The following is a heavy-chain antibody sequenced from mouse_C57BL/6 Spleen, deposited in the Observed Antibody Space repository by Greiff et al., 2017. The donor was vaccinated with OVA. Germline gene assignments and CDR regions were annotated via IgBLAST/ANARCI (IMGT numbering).Heavy chain of an antibody. Sequence: VQLQPSGPELVKPGDSVKISCKASGYSFTGYFMNWVMQSPGKSLEWLGRITPYNGDTFYNQKFKGKATLTVDKSSSTAHMELRSLTSEDSAVYYCSRGYSNYVGAMDYWGQGTSVTVSS. V-gene: IGHV1-20*01. D-gene: IGHD2-5*01. J-gene: IGHJ4*01. CDR3: SRGYSNYVGAMDY. CDR1: GYSFTGYF. CDR2: ITPYNGDT.